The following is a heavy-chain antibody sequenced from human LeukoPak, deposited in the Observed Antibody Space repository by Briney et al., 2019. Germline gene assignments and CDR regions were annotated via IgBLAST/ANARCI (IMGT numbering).Heavy chain of an antibody. CDR2: ISSSGSTI. V-gene: IGHV3-11*04. Sequence: GGSLRLSCAASGFTFSDYYMSWIRQAPGEGLEWVSYISSSGSTIYYADSVKGRFTISRDNAKNSLYLQMNSLRAEDTAVYYCARVTVSTSYYGSELDYWGQGTLVTVSS. D-gene: IGHD3-10*01. J-gene: IGHJ4*02. CDR3: ARVTVSTSYYGSELDY. CDR1: GFTFSDYY.